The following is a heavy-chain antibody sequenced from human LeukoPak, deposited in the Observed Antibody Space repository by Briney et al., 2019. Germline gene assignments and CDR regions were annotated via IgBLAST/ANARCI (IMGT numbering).Heavy chain of an antibody. J-gene: IGHJ3*02. CDR2: IYYSGST. Sequence: PSETLSLTCTVSGCSLSNYYWSWIRQPPGKGLEWIGYIYYSGSTNYNPSLKSGVTISVDTSKNQFSLKLSSVTAADTAVYYCARHEYSSSWYGAFDIWGQGTMVTVSS. CDR3: ARHEYSSSWYGAFDI. V-gene: IGHV4-59*08. D-gene: IGHD6-13*01. CDR1: GCSLSNYY.